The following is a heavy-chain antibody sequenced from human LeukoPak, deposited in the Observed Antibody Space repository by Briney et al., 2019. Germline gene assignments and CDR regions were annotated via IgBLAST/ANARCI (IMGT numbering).Heavy chain of an antibody. CDR1: GGTFSSYA. V-gene: IGHV1-69*04. D-gene: IGHD4-17*01. CDR3: AREGDGAYFDY. CDR2: IIPILGIA. Sequence: SVKVSCKASGGTFSSYAISWVRQAPGQGLEWMGRIIPILGIANYAQKFQGRVTITADKSTSTAYMELSSLRSEDTAVNYCAREGDGAYFDYWGQGTLVTVSS. J-gene: IGHJ4*02.